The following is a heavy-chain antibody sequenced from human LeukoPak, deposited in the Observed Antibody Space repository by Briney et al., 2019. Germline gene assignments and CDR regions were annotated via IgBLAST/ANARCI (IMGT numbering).Heavy chain of an antibody. V-gene: IGHV3-7*01. CDR2: IKQDRSEK. CDR1: GFTFSSYW. D-gene: IGHD7-27*01. CDR3: ARFEGELGNYRFDP. J-gene: IGHJ5*02. Sequence: PGGSLRLSCAASGFTFSSYWMSWVRQAPGKGLEWVANIKQDRSEKYYVDSVKGRFTISRDNSKNTLDLQMNSLRPEDTAVYYCARFEGELGNYRFDPWGQGTLVTVSS.